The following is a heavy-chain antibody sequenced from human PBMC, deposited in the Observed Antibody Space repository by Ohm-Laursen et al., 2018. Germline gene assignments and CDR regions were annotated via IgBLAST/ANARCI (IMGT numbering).Heavy chain of an antibody. CDR1: GYTFTNYD. J-gene: IGHJ3*02. D-gene: IGHD1-7*01. CDR3: ARGRLSGTRRALDI. V-gene: IGHV1-8*01. CDR2: MNPKSGDT. Sequence: SVKVSCKTSGYTFTNYDIHWVRQASGQGLEWMGWMNPKSGDTGYAHKFQGRVTMARNASISTANMEMSSLRSEDTAVYYCARGRLSGTRRALDIWGQGTMVTVSS.